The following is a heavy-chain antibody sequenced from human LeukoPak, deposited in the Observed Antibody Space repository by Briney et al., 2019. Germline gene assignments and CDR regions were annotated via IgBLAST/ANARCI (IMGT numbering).Heavy chain of an antibody. Sequence: SGGSLRLSCAASGFTFSSYSMNWVRQAPGKGLEWVSSISSSSSYIYYADSVKGRFTISRDNAKNSLYLQMNSLRAEDTAVYYSASPFSPDYYDSSGYPGEDYFDYWGQGTLVTVSS. J-gene: IGHJ4*02. CDR1: GFTFSSYS. CDR3: ASPFSPDYYDSSGYPGEDYFDY. D-gene: IGHD3-22*01. V-gene: IGHV3-21*01. CDR2: ISSSSSYI.